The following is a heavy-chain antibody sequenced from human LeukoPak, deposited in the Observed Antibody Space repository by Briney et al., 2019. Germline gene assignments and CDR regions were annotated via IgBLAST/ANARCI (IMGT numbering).Heavy chain of an antibody. Sequence: PSETLSLTCAVYGGSFSGYCWSWIRQPPGKGLEWIGEINHSGSTNYNPSLKSRVTISVDTSKNQFSLKLSSVTAADTAVYYCARERFGEFDYWGQGTLVTVSS. V-gene: IGHV4-34*01. CDR3: ARERFGEFDY. CDR2: INHSGST. D-gene: IGHD3-10*01. CDR1: GGSFSGYC. J-gene: IGHJ4*02.